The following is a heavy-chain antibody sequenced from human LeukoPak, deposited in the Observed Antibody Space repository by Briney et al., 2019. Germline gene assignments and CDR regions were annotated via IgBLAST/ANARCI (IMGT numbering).Heavy chain of an antibody. Sequence: GGSLRLSCAASGFDFSTQWMSWVRQAPGKGLEWVSGIRHSDGNTYYADSVKGRFTISSDKSKNTLFLQMNSLRAEDTALYYCAKGQERESRLDSWGQGTLVTVSS. V-gene: IGHV3-23*01. J-gene: IGHJ4*02. D-gene: IGHD1-1*01. CDR2: IRHSDGNT. CDR1: GFDFSTQW. CDR3: AKGQERESRLDS.